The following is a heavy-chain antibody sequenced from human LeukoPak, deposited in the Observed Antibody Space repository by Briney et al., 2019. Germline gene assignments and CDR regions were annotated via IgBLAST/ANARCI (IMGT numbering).Heavy chain of an antibody. CDR2: IRSSGNPI. D-gene: IGHD6-13*01. CDR3: ARVSRQLGIEAAGINWFDP. CDR1: GFTLSRYE. J-gene: IGHJ5*02. Sequence: PGGSLRLSCVGSGFTLSRYEVNWGRQAAGKGLEWVSYIRSSGNPICYADAVKGRFTVSRDNAQNSVFLQMSSLTAEDTAVYFCARVSRQLGIEAAGINWFDPWGQGTLVTVSS. V-gene: IGHV3-48*03.